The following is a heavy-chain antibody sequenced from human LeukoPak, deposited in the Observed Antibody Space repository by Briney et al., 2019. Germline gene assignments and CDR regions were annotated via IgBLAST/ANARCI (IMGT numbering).Heavy chain of an antibody. Sequence: SVKVSCKASGGTFSSYAISWVRQAPGQGLEWMGGIIPIFGTANYAQKFQGRVTITADKSTSTAYMELSSLRSEDTAVYYCARVAQHRYYYDTSAYRYYFDYWGQGTLVTVSS. CDR3: ARVAQHRYYYDTSAYRYYFDY. D-gene: IGHD3-22*01. J-gene: IGHJ4*02. CDR1: GGTFSSYA. V-gene: IGHV1-69*06. CDR2: IIPIFGTA.